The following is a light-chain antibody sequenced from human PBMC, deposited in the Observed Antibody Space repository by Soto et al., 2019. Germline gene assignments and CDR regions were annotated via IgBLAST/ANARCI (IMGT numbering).Light chain of an antibody. CDR2: GAS. CDR1: QSVRSN. Sequence: ETAWSQSPGTLSLSPGGRATVACRASQSVRSNLAWYQQKPGQSPRLLIYGASTRATGIPARFSGSGSGTDFTLTISRLEPEDFAVYYCQQYGSSPITFGQGTRLEIK. CDR3: QQYGSSPIT. J-gene: IGKJ5*01. V-gene: IGKV3-20*01.